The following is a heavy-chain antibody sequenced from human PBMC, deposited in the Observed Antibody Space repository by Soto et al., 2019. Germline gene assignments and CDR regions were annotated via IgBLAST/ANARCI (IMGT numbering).Heavy chain of an antibody. CDR1: GASLLSSY. V-gene: IGHV4-4*07. D-gene: IGHD1-26*01. Sequence: VQLQESGPGLVKPSETLSLSCDVSGASLLSSYWSWVRQPAGKGLEWIDHIFSSGRTSYNPSLKSRVTMSIDTPNNKFSLNLKSVTAADTAVYYCAKGWDVKYFDHWGQGARVTVSS. J-gene: IGHJ4*02. CDR3: AKGWDVKYFDH. CDR2: IFSSGRT.